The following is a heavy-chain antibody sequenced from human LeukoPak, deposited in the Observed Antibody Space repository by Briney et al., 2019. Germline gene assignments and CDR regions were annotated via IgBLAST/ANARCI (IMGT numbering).Heavy chain of an antibody. CDR3: AKEGASVGVPYFDY. D-gene: IGHD2-2*01. J-gene: IGHJ4*02. Sequence: GGSLRLSCAASGFTFSSYPMSWVRQAPGKGLEWVSAISGSGGSTYYADSVKGRFTISRDNSKNTLYLQMNSLRGEDTAVYYCAKEGASVGVPYFDYWGQGTLVTVSS. CDR2: ISGSGGST. V-gene: IGHV3-23*01. CDR1: GFTFSSYP.